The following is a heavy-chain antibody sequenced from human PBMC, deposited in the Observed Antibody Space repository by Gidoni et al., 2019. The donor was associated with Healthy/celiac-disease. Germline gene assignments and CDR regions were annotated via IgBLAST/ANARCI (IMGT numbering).Heavy chain of an antibody. CDR2: ISYDGSNK. Sequence: QVQLVESGGGVVQPGRSLRLSCAASVFTFSSYAMHWVRQAPGKGLEWVAVISYDGSNKYYADSVKGRFTISRDNSKNTLYLQMNSLRAEDTAVYYCAREEYYGSGSYYYYGMDVWGQGTTVTVSS. J-gene: IGHJ6*02. CDR1: VFTFSSYA. V-gene: IGHV3-30*04. D-gene: IGHD3-10*01. CDR3: AREEYYGSGSYYYYGMDV.